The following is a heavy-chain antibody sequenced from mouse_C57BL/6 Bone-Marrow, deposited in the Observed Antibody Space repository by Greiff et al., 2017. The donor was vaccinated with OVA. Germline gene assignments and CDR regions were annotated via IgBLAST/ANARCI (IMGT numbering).Heavy chain of an antibody. CDR3: ARTRDAGVWFAY. D-gene: IGHD3-1*01. V-gene: IGHV1-64*01. CDR2: IHPNSGST. Sequence: QVQLQQSGAELVKPGASVKLSCKASGYTFTSYWMHWVKQRPGQGLEWIGMIHPNSGSTNYNEKFKSKATLTVDKSSSTAYMQLSSLTSEDSAVYYCARTRDAGVWFAYWGQGTLVTVSA. J-gene: IGHJ3*01. CDR1: GYTFTSYW.